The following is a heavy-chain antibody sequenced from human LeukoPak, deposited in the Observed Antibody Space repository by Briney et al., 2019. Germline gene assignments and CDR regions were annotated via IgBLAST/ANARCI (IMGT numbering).Heavy chain of an antibody. J-gene: IGHJ4*02. D-gene: IGHD3-22*01. V-gene: IGHV1-18*01. CDR3: ARPSRYYYDSSRYLLYY. CDR2: ISAYNGNT. Sequence: VSVKVSCKASGYTFTSYGISWVRQAPGQGLEWMGWISAYNGNTNYAQKLQGRVTMTTDTSTSTAYMELRSLRSDDTAVYYCARPSRYYYDSSRYLLYYWGQGTLVTVAS. CDR1: GYTFTSYG.